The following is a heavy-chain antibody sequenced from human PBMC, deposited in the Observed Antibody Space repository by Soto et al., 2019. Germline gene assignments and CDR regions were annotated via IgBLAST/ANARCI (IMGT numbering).Heavy chain of an antibody. D-gene: IGHD5-18*01. CDR3: AMRGYSYGNYFDY. Sequence: SETLSLTCTVSGGSISSYYWGWIRQPPGKGLEWIGYIFYSGSTSYNPSLESRVTISVDTSKNQFSLKVNSVTAADTAVYYCAMRGYSYGNYFDYWGQGILVTVSS. J-gene: IGHJ4*02. CDR1: GGSISSYY. V-gene: IGHV4-59*01. CDR2: IFYSGST.